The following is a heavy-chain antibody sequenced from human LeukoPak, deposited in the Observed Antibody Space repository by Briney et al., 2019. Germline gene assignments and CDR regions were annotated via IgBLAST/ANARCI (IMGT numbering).Heavy chain of an antibody. D-gene: IGHD3-10*01. CDR2: TYYRSKWYN. J-gene: IGHJ3*02. V-gene: IGHV6-1*01. CDR3: ARDRAGVYSYGSGSYYKRADAFDI. Sequence: SQTLSLTCAISGDSVSSNSAAWNWIRQFPSRGLEWLGRTYYRSKWYNDYAVSVKSRITINPDTSKNQFSLQLNSVTPEDTAVYYCARDRAGVYSYGSGSYYKRADAFDIWGQGTMVTVSS. CDR1: GDSVSSNSAA.